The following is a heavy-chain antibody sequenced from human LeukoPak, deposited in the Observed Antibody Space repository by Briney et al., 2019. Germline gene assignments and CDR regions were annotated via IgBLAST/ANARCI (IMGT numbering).Heavy chain of an antibody. J-gene: IGHJ4*02. V-gene: IGHV4-4*09. Sequence: SETLSLTCTISGGSISSYYWSWIRQPPGKGPEWIGYIYTSGSTNYNPSLKSRVTISVDTSKNQFSLKLSSVTAADTAVYYCARQYSSSSHFDYWGQGTLVTVSS. CDR1: GGSISSYY. D-gene: IGHD6-6*01. CDR2: IYTSGST. CDR3: ARQYSSSSHFDY.